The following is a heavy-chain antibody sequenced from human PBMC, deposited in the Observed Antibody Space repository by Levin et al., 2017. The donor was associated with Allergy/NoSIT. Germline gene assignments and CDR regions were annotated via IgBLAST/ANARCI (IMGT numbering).Heavy chain of an antibody. D-gene: IGHD1-20*01. CDR2: ISSNGATT. CDR1: GFTFSDYY. CDR3: ARSVTGAAGY. V-gene: IGHV3-11*01. J-gene: IGHJ4*02. Sequence: GGSLRLSCATFGFTFSDYYMSWIRQAPGKGLEWVSYISSNGATTYYAGSVKGRFTISRDNAKNSLYLQMNSLRAEDTAVYYCARSVTGAAGYWGQGTLVTVSS.